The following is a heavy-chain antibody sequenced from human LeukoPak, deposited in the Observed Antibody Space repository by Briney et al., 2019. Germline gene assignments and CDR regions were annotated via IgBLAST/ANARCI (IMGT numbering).Heavy chain of an antibody. V-gene: IGHV3-7*01. CDR3: ARDPTYDSGSPLGY. Sequence: GGSLRLSCAASGFPFSRYWMTWVRQAPGKGLEWVANIKYDGSEKFHVGSVRGRFTISRDNTNNSLHLQMNSLRAEDTAIYYCARDPTYDSGSPLGYGGQGTMVAVCS. D-gene: IGHD3-10*01. CDR2: IKYDGSEK. CDR1: GFPFSRYW. J-gene: IGHJ4*02.